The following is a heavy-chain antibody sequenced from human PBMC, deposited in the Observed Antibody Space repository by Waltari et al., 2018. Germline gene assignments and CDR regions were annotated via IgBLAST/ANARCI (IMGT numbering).Heavy chain of an antibody. V-gene: IGHV4-39*07. Sequence: QLQLQESGPGLVKPSETLSLTCTVSGGSISSSSYYWGWISQPPGKGLEWIGSIYYSGSTYYNPSLKSRVTISVDTSKNQFSLKLSSVTAADTAVYYCAVPAGGYYYMDVWGKGTTVTISS. CDR1: GGSISSSSYY. J-gene: IGHJ6*03. CDR3: AVPAGGYYYMDV. CDR2: IYYSGST. D-gene: IGHD2-2*01.